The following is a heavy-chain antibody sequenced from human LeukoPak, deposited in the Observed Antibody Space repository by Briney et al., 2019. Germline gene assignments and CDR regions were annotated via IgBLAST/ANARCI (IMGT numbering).Heavy chain of an antibody. CDR2: IYTSGST. J-gene: IGHJ5*02. V-gene: IGHV4-61*02. CDR3: ARGGTRLPFDP. Sequence: SQTLSLTCTVSGGSISSGSYYWSWIRQPAGKGLEWIGRIYTSGSTNYNPSLKSRVTISVDTSKNQFSLKLSSVTAADTAVYYCARGGTRLPFDPWGQGTLVTVSS. CDR1: GGSISSGSYY.